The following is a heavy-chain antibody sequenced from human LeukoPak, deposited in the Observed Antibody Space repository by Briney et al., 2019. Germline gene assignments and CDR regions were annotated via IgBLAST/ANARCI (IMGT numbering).Heavy chain of an antibody. D-gene: IGHD3-22*01. J-gene: IGHJ4*02. CDR3: ARPRRYYYDSSGYYQFDY. CDR1: GYTFTGYY. CDR2: INPNSGGT. V-gene: IGHV1-2*02. Sequence: ASVKVSCKASGYTFTGYYIHWVRQAPGQGLEWMGWINPNSGGTNYAQKFQGRVTMTRDTSISTAYMELSSLRSEDTAVYYCARPRRYYYDSSGYYQFDYWGQGTLVTVSS.